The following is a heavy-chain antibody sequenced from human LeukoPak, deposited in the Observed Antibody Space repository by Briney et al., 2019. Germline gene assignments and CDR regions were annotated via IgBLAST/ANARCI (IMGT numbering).Heavy chain of an antibody. Sequence: PGGSLRLSCAASGFTFSSYAMSWVRQAPGKGLEWVSAISGSGGSTYYADSVKGRFTISRDNSKNTLYLQMNSLRAEDTAVYYCANGYDSSGYYWSRAFDYWGQGTLVTVSS. V-gene: IGHV3-23*01. D-gene: IGHD3-22*01. CDR1: GFTFSSYA. CDR3: ANGYDSSGYYWSRAFDY. CDR2: ISGSGGST. J-gene: IGHJ4*02.